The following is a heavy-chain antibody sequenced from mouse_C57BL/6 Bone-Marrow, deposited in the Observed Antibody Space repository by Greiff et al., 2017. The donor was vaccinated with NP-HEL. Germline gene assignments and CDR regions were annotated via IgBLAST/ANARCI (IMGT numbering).Heavy chain of an antibody. D-gene: IGHD4-1*01. V-gene: IGHV1-42*01. CDR3: ARNWGYFDY. J-gene: IGHJ2*01. Sequence: VQLKQSGPELVKPGASVKISCKASGYSFTGYYMNWVKQSPEKSLEWIGEINPSTGGTTYNQKFKAKATLTVDKSSSTAYMQLKSLTSEDSAVYYCARNWGYFDYWGQGTTLTVSS. CDR1: GYSFTGYY. CDR2: INPSTGGT.